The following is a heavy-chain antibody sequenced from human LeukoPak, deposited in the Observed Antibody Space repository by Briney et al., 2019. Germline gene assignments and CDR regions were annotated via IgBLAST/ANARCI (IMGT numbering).Heavy chain of an antibody. D-gene: IGHD1-26*01. CDR1: GFTFSSYA. J-gene: IGHJ4*02. Sequence: GGSLRLSCAASGFTFSSYAMSWVRQAPGKGLEWVSAISGSGGSTYYADSVKGRFTISRDNAKNSLYLQMNSLRPEDAAVYYCARENSGSYYQFDCWGQGTLVTVSS. CDR3: ARENSGSYYQFDC. V-gene: IGHV3-23*01. CDR2: ISGSGGST.